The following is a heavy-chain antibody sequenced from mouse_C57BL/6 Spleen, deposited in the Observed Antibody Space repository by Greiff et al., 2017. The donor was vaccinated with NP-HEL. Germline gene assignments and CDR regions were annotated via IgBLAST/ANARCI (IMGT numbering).Heavy chain of an antibody. CDR3: ARHDDYFDY. J-gene: IGHJ2*01. Sequence: EVKLVESGGGLVKPGGSLKLSCAASGFTFSSYTMSWVRQTPEKRLEWVATISGGGGNTYYPDSVKGRFTISRDNAKNTLYLKKSSLRSEDTALYYCARHDDYFDYWGQGTTLTVSS. CDR2: ISGGGGNT. CDR1: GFTFSSYT. V-gene: IGHV5-9*01.